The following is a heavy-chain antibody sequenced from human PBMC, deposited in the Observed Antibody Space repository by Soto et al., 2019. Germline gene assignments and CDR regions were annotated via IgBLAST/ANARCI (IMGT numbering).Heavy chain of an antibody. V-gene: IGHV3-7*01. CDR1: GFTFSSYW. CDR3: ARFGDLYYDILTGYYTY. Sequence: LRLSCAASGFTFSSYWMSWVRQAPGKGLEWVANIKQDGSEKYYVDSVKGRFTISRDNAKNSLYLQMNSLRAEDTAVYYCARFGDLYYDILTGYYTYWGQGTLVTVSS. CDR2: IKQDGSEK. J-gene: IGHJ4*02. D-gene: IGHD3-9*01.